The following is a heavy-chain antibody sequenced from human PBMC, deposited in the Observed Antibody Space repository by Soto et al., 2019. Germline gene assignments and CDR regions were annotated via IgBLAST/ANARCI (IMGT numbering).Heavy chain of an antibody. CDR1: GFTFSSYC. CDR2: INSDGSST. J-gene: IGHJ4*02. V-gene: IGHV3-74*01. Sequence: PGRSLRLSCASSGFTFSSYCMHWVRQAPGKGLVWVSRINSDGSSTSYADSVKGRFTISIDNAKNTLYLQMNSLRAEDTAVYYCARGDCSSTSCPNDLDYWGQGTLVTVSS. D-gene: IGHD2-2*01. CDR3: ARGDCSSTSCPNDLDY.